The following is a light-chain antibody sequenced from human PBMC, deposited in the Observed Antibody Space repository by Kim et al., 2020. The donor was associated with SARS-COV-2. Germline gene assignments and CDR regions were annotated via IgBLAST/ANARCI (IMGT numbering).Light chain of an antibody. CDR1: QSVSSSY. CDR3: QQYGSSPWT. V-gene: IGKV3-20*01. Sequence: SPGERAYLSCSASQSVSSSYLAWYQQKPGQAPRLIIYGASSRATGIPARFSGSGSGTDFTLTSSRLEPEDFAVYYCQQYGSSPWTFGQGTKGDIK. CDR2: GAS. J-gene: IGKJ1*01.